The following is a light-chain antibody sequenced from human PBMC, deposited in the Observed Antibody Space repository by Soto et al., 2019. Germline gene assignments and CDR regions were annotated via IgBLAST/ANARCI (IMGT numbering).Light chain of an antibody. Sequence: QSALTQPASVSESPGQSITIFCSGTDGDIGAYNYVAWYQQHPGKAPKLIIFEVSDRPSGISTRFSGSKSGNTASLTISGLQPEDEADYFCSSYTTTNTLLFGPGTKLTVL. CDR1: DGDIGAYNY. CDR3: SSYTTTNTLL. J-gene: IGLJ1*01. V-gene: IGLV2-14*01. CDR2: EVS.